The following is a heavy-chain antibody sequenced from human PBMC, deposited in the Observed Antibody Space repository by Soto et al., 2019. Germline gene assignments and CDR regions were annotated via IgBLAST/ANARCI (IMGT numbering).Heavy chain of an antibody. D-gene: IGHD6-13*01. CDR1: GFTFSSYG. Sequence: VQLVESGGGVVQPGRSLRLSCAASGFTFSSYGMHWVRQAPGKGLEWVAVIWYDGSNKYYADSVKGRFTISRDNSKNTLYLQMNSLRAEDTAVYYCARSQSSSWYYFDYWGQGTLVTVSS. CDR2: IWYDGSNK. CDR3: ARSQSSSWYYFDY. J-gene: IGHJ4*02. V-gene: IGHV3-33*01.